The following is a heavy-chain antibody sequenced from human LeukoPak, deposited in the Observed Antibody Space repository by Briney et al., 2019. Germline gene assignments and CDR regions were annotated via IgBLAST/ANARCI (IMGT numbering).Heavy chain of an antibody. D-gene: IGHD6-13*01. V-gene: IGHV3-23*01. Sequence: PGGSLRLSCAASGFTFSSYAMSWVRQAPGKGLEWVSAISGSGGSTYYADSVKGRFTNSRDNSKNTLYLQMNSLRAEDTAVYYCAKDWMSSWYYFDYWGQGTLVTVSS. J-gene: IGHJ4*02. CDR3: AKDWMSSWYYFDY. CDR2: ISGSGGST. CDR1: GFTFSSYA.